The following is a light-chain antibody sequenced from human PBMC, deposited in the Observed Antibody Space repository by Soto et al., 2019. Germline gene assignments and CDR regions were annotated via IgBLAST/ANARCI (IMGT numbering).Light chain of an antibody. J-gene: IGKJ4*01. V-gene: IGKV3-20*01. Sequence: IVLTQSPGTLSLSPGERATVSCRASQSIRNNYLAWYQQKPGQAPRLLIYAASTRATGIPDRFSGSGSATDFTLTISRLEPEDFAVYYCQQYVTSPLTFGGGTKVGIK. CDR1: QSIRNNY. CDR3: QQYVTSPLT. CDR2: AAS.